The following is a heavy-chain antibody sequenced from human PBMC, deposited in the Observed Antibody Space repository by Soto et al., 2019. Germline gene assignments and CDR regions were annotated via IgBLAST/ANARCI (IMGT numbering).Heavy chain of an antibody. CDR1: GYTFSRSG. D-gene: IGHD3-16*01. V-gene: IGHV1-18*01. Sequence: QVQLVQSGAEVKKPGASVKVSCKASGYTFSRSGISWVRQAPGQGLEWMGWINGYNGNTNYTQKMQGRITMTTDTPTSTAYMELRSLSSDDTAVYYCARMGDVAYYYYGMDVWGQGTTVIVSS. CDR2: INGYNGNT. J-gene: IGHJ6*02. CDR3: ARMGDVAYYYYGMDV.